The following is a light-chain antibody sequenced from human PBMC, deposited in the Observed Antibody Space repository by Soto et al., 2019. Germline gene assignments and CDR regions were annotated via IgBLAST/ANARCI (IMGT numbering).Light chain of an antibody. CDR3: QVWDSSSDHPVV. V-gene: IGLV3-21*04. CDR1: NIGSKS. CDR2: YDS. J-gene: IGLJ2*01. Sequence: SYELTQPPSVSVAPGKTARITCGGNNIGSKSVHWYQQKPGQAPVLVIYYDSDRPSGIPERFSGSNSGNTATLTISRVEDGDEEDYYCQVWDSSSDHPVVFGGGTKVTVL.